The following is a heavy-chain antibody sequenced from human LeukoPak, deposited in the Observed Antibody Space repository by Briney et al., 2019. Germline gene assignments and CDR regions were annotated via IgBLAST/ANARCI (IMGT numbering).Heavy chain of an antibody. J-gene: IGHJ5*02. CDR2: INHSGST. Sequence: SETLSLTCAIYGGSFSGYYWSWIRQPPGKGLEWIGEINHSGSTNYNPSLKSRVTISVDTSKNQFSLKLSSVTAADTAVYYCASPPPWSDPWGQGTLVTVSS. CDR3: ASPPPWSDP. D-gene: IGHD2-15*01. V-gene: IGHV4-34*01. CDR1: GGSFSGYY.